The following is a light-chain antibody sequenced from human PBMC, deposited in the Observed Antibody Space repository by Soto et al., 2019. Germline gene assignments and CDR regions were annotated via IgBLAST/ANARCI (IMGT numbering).Light chain of an antibody. J-gene: IGLJ2*01. CDR1: SGDVGSYNF. V-gene: IGLV2-14*01. CDR3: SSYTSTSTLV. CDR2: DVS. Sequence: QSVLTQPASVSGSPGQSIAISCTGTSGDVGSYNFVSWYQQHPGKAPKLMIYDVSARPPGVSNRVSGSKSGNTASLTISGLQAEDESDYYCSSYTSTSTLVFGGGTQLTVL.